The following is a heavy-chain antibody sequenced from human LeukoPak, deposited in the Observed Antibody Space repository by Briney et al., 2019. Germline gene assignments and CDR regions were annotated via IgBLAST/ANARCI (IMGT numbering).Heavy chain of an antibody. Sequence: GASVKVSCKASGYTFTGYYMHWVRQAPGQGLEWMGWINPNSGGTNHAQKFQGRVTMTRDTAISTAYMELSRLRSDDTAVYYCARDLYYYGSGSYRLQDVAYYYMDVWGKGTTVTVSS. V-gene: IGHV1-2*02. CDR1: GYTFTGYY. CDR2: INPNSGGT. D-gene: IGHD3-10*01. J-gene: IGHJ6*03. CDR3: ARDLYYYGSGSYRLQDVAYYYMDV.